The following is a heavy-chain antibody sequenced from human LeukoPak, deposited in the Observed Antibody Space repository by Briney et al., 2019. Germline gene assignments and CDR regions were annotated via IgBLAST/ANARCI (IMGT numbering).Heavy chain of an antibody. Sequence: AGRSLRLSQAASGFTFSSDAMGWVRQAAGKGLEWVSAISGGGGSTYYADSVKGRFTISRDNSKNTLYLQMTSLRAEDTAVYYCAKDRSYYGSGSPLDYWGQGTLVTVSS. V-gene: IGHV3-23*01. D-gene: IGHD3-10*01. CDR3: AKDRSYYGSGSPLDY. CDR1: GFTFSSDA. CDR2: ISGGGGST. J-gene: IGHJ4*02.